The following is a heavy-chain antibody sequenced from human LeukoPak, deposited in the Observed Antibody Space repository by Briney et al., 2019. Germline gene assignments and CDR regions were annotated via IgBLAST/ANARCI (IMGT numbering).Heavy chain of an antibody. Sequence: PSETLSLTCTVSGGSISNYYWSWIRQPAGKGLEWIGRIYTSGTTHYNPSLKSRVTISVDTSKNKFSLNLSSVTAADTAVYYCARFSSIAAAFDYWGLGTLVTVSS. J-gene: IGHJ4*02. CDR3: ARFSSIAAAFDY. CDR2: IYTSGTT. CDR1: GGSISNYY. V-gene: IGHV4-4*07. D-gene: IGHD6-13*01.